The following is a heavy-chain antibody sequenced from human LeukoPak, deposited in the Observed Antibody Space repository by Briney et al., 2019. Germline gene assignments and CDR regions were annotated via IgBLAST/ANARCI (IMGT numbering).Heavy chain of an antibody. V-gene: IGHV3-23*01. CDR1: GFTVNSNY. D-gene: IGHD6-13*01. CDR3: AKMGSSWYQDLDY. J-gene: IGHJ4*02. Sequence: GGSLRLSCAASGFTVNSNYMSWVRQAPGKGLEWVSAISGSGGSTYYADSVKGRFTISRDNSKNTLYLQMNSLRAEDTAVYYCAKMGSSWYQDLDYWGQGTLVTVSS. CDR2: ISGSGGST.